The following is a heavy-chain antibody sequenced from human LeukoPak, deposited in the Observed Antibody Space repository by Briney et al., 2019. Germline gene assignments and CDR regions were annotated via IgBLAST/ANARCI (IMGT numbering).Heavy chain of an antibody. CDR1: GSSISSYY. V-gene: IGHV4-59*01. D-gene: IGHD6-19*01. CDR2: IYYSGST. CDR3: ARDHSGWSFDY. J-gene: IGHJ4*02. Sequence: SETLSLTCTVSGSSISSYYWSCIRQPPGKGLEWIGYIYYSGSTNYNPSLKSRVTISVDTSKNQFSLKLSSVTAADTSVYYCARDHSGWSFDYWGRGTLVTVSS.